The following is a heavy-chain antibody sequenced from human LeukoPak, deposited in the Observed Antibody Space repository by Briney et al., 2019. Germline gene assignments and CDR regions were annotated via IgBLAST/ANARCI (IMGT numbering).Heavy chain of an antibody. D-gene: IGHD1-26*01. CDR2: IYYSGST. CDR3: ARDDSGSYGDFDY. Sequence: PSETLSLTCTVSGGSISSYYWSWIRQPPGKGLEWIGYIYYSGSTNYNPSLKSRVTISVDTSKNQFSLKLSSVTAADTAVYYCARDDSGSYGDFDYWGQGTLVTVSS. V-gene: IGHV4-59*12. CDR1: GGSISSYY. J-gene: IGHJ4*02.